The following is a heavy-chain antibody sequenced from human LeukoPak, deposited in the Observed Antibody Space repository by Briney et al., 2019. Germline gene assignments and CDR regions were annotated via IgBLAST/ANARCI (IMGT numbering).Heavy chain of an antibody. CDR2: INYSEST. Sequence: SETLSLTCAVYGGSFSGYYWSWIRQPPGKGLEWIGEINYSESTNCNPSLKSRVTISVDTSKNQFSLKLSSVTAADTAVYYCAGGRFGGVIVIRDYWGQGTLVTVSS. CDR1: GGSFSGYY. J-gene: IGHJ4*02. V-gene: IGHV4-34*01. D-gene: IGHD3-16*02. CDR3: AGGRFGGVIVIRDY.